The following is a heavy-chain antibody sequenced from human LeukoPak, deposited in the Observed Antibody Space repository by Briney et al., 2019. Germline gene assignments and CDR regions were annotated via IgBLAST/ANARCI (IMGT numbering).Heavy chain of an antibody. V-gene: IGHV3-48*03. J-gene: IGHJ4*02. CDR2: ISSSGSTI. D-gene: IGHD5-18*01. CDR3: AREGTAMVIPFDY. CDR1: GFTFSSYE. Sequence: PGGSLRLSCAASGFTFSSYEMNWVRQAPGKGLEWVSYISSSGSTIYYADSVKGRFTISRDNAKNSLYLQMNSLRAEDTAVYYCAREGTAMVIPFDYWGQGTLVTVSS.